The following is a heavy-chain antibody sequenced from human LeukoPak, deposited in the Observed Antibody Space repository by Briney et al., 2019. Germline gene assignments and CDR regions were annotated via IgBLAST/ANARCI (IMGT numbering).Heavy chain of an antibody. V-gene: IGHV3-9*01. D-gene: IGHD3-22*01. CDR2: ISWNSGSI. CDR3: AKDALGIPMSIDI. J-gene: IGHJ3*02. CDR1: GFTFDDYA. Sequence: PGGSLRLSCAASGFTFDDYAVHWVRQAPGKGLEWVSGISWNSGSIGYADSVKGRFTISRDNAKNSLYLQMNSLRAEDTALYYCAKDALGIPMSIDIWGQGTMVTVSS.